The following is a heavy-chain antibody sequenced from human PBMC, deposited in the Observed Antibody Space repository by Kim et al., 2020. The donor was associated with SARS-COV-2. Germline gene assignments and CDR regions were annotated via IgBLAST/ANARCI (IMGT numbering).Heavy chain of an antibody. CDR3: ARDDPDGSGSDS. D-gene: IGHD6-19*01. J-gene: IGHJ4*02. V-gene: IGHV7-4-1*02. Sequence: TFAQGFTGRVVFSVDTSVSTAYLQISSLKAEDTAVYYCARDDPDGSGSDSWGQGTLVTVSS.